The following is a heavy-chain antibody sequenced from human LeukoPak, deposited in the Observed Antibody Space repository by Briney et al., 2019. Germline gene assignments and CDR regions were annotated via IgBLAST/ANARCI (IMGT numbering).Heavy chain of an antibody. CDR3: ARGPTLTTDY. CDR2: IYSSGST. V-gene: IGHV4-61*01. D-gene: IGHD4-11*01. J-gene: IGHJ4*02. Sequence: SETLSLTCTVSGGSVSSYYYHWDWLRQPPGKRLEWVGYIYSSGSTNYNPSLKSRVTMSLDTSKNQFSLHLSSVTAADTAVYYCARGPTLTTDYWGQGTLVTVSS. CDR1: GGSVSSYYYH.